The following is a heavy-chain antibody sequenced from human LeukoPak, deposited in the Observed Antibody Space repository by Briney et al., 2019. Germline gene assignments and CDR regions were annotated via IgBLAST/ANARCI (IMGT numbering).Heavy chain of an antibody. V-gene: IGHV1-46*01. Sequence: ASVKVSCKASGYIFTNYHMHWVRQAPGQGLEWMGIINPSGGSTSYSQKFQGRVTMTRDMSTSTVYMDLSSLRSEDTAVYYCARYGPSPYFDDWGQGTLVTVSS. CDR1: GYIFTNYH. CDR2: INPSGGST. J-gene: IGHJ4*02. D-gene: IGHD4-17*01. CDR3: ARYGPSPYFDD.